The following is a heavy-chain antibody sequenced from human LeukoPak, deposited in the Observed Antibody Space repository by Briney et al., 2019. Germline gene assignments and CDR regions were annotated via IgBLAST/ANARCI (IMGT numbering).Heavy chain of an antibody. J-gene: IGHJ4*02. CDR1: GGSISSYY. CDR3: ARDYGGNSDFDY. Sequence: SETLSLTCTVPGGSISSYYWSWIRQPPGKGLEWIGYIYYSGSTNYNPSLKSRVTISVDTSKNQFSLKLSSVTAADTAVYYCARDYGGNSDFDYWGQGTLVTVSS. D-gene: IGHD4-23*01. CDR2: IYYSGST. V-gene: IGHV4-59*01.